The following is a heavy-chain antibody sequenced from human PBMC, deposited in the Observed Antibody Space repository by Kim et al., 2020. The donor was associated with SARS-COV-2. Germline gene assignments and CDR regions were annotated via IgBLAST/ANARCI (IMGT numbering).Heavy chain of an antibody. CDR1: GFTFSGSA. J-gene: IGHJ4*02. V-gene: IGHV3-73*01. Sequence: GGSLRLSCAASGFTFSGSAMHWVRQASGKGLEWVGRIRSKANSYATAYAASVKGRFTISRDDSKNTAYLQMNSLKTEDTAVYYCTRPNLRGYYDSSGYSDDYWGQGTLVTVSS. D-gene: IGHD3-22*01. CDR3: TRPNLRGYYDSSGYSDDY. CDR2: IRSKANSYAT.